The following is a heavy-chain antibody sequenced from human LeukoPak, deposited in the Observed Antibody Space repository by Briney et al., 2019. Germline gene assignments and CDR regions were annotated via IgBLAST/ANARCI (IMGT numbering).Heavy chain of an antibody. J-gene: IGHJ4*02. CDR1: GFTFSSYA. V-gene: IGHV3-23*01. Sequence: GGSLRLSCAASGFTFSSYAMSWVRQAPGKGLEWVSAISDSGGSTYYAGSVKGRFTISRDNSKNTLYLQMNSLRAEDTAVYYCAKDPSSTWFGDYFDYWGQGTLVTVSS. CDR3: AKDPSSTWFGDYFDY. D-gene: IGHD6-13*01. CDR2: ISDSGGST.